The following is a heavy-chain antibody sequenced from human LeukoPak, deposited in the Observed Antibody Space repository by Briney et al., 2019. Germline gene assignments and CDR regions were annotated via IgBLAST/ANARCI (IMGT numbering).Heavy chain of an antibody. Sequence: QPGGSLRLSCAASGFTFSSYSMNWVRQAPGKGLEWISYISGSTTKFYVDSVKGRFTISRDNAKNSLFLQMNSLRAEDTAVYYCVRDGDYYDSSGTYDRLDYWGQGTLVTVSS. CDR1: GFTFSSYS. J-gene: IGHJ4*02. CDR3: VRDGDYYDSSGTYDRLDY. V-gene: IGHV3-48*04. D-gene: IGHD3-22*01. CDR2: ISGSTTK.